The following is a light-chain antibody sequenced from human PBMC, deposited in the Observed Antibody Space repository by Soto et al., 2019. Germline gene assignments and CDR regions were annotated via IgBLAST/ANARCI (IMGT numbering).Light chain of an antibody. V-gene: IGLV2-14*01. J-gene: IGLJ1*01. Sequence: QSALTQPASVSGSPGQSITISCTGTSSDVGGYKYVSWYQHHADKAPKLMIYEVSNRPSGVSNRFSGSKSGNTASLTIYGLQAEDEADHYCGSFSSSTTLYVFGTGTKVTV. CDR2: EVS. CDR1: SSDVGGYKY. CDR3: GSFSSSTTLYV.